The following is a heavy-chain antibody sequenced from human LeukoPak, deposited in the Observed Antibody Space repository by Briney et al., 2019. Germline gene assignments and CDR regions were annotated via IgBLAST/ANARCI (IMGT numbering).Heavy chain of an antibody. D-gene: IGHD3-10*01. V-gene: IGHV4-38-2*02. CDR1: GYSISSGYY. J-gene: IGHJ5*02. CDR3: ASALVRGVIIEWFDP. CDR2: IYHSGST. Sequence: SETLSLTCTVSGYSISSGYYWGWIRQPPGKGLEWIGSIYHSGSTYYNPSLKSRGTISVDTSKNQFSLKLSSVTAADTAVYYCASALVRGVIIEWFDPWGQGTLVTVSS.